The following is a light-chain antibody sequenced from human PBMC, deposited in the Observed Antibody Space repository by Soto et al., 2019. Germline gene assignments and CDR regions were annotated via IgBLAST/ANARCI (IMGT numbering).Light chain of an antibody. V-gene: IGLV4-60*02. CDR1: SGHSSYI. CDR3: ETWDREAWV. J-gene: IGLJ3*02. Sequence: QPVLTQPSSASASLGSSVKLTCTLSSGHSSYIIAWHQQQPGKAPRYLMKLEGSGSYNKGSGVPDRFSGSSSGADRYLIISHLHFEDEADYYCETWDREAWVFGGGTKLTVL. CDR2: LEGSGSY.